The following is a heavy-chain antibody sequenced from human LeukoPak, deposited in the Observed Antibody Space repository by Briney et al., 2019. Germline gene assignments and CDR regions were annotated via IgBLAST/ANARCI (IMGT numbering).Heavy chain of an antibody. Sequence: ASVKVSCKASGYTFTSYGISWVRQATGQGLEWMGWMNPNSGNTGYAQKFQGRVTMTRNTSISTAYMELSSLRSEDTAVYYCARPRRIAAAPNWFDPWGQGTLVTVSS. D-gene: IGHD6-13*01. CDR1: GYTFTSYG. J-gene: IGHJ5*02. CDR3: ARPRRIAAAPNWFDP. V-gene: IGHV1-8*02. CDR2: MNPNSGNT.